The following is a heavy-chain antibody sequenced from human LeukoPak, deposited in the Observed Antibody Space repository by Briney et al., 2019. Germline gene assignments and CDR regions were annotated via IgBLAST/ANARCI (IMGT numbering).Heavy chain of an antibody. CDR2: INSDGSST. CDR1: GFTFSSYW. CDR3: ARGDNYYDSSGYKDFVY. V-gene: IGHV3-74*01. D-gene: IGHD3-22*01. Sequence: GSLRLSCAASGFTFSSYWMHWVRQAPGKGLVWVSRINSDGSSTSYADSVKGRFTISRDNAKYTLYLQMNSLRAEDTAVYYCARGDNYYDSSGYKDFVYWGQGTLVTVSS. J-gene: IGHJ4*02.